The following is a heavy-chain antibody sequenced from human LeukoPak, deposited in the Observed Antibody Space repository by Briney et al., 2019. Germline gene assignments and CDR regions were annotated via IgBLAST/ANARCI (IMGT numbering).Heavy chain of an antibody. Sequence: KTSETLSLTCTVSGGSISSGDYYWSWFRQPPGKGLEWIGYIYYSGSTYYNPSLKSRVTISVDTSKNQFSLKLSSVTAADTAVYYCARTRDGYNDFDYWGQGTLVTVSS. V-gene: IGHV4-30-4*01. CDR3: ARTRDGYNDFDY. CDR1: GGSISSGDYY. CDR2: IYYSGST. D-gene: IGHD5-24*01. J-gene: IGHJ4*02.